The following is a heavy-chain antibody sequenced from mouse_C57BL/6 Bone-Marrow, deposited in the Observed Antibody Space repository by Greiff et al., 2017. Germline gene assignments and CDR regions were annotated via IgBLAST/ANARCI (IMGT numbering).Heavy chain of an antibody. D-gene: IGHD1-1*01. J-gene: IGHJ2*01. CDR3: ARRGYYGSSYDFDY. Sequence: VQLQQSGPELVKPGASVKLSCKASGYTFTSYDINWVKQRPGQGLEWIGWIYPRDGSTKYNEKFKDKATLTAAKSSSTAYMQLSSLTYEDSAVYYCARRGYYGSSYDFDYWGQGTTLTVSS. V-gene: IGHV1-85*01. CDR1: GYTFTSYD. CDR2: IYPRDGST.